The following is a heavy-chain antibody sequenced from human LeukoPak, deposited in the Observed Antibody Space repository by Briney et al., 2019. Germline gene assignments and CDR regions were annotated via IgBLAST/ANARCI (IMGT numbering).Heavy chain of an antibody. V-gene: IGHV3-30*02. Sequence: GGSLRLSCAASGFTFSSYGMHWVRQAPGKGLEWVAFIRYDGSNKYYADSVKGRFTISRDNSKNTLYLQMNSLRAEDTAVYYCAKDRGGHSWEALDIWGQGTMVTVSS. CDR1: GFTFSSYG. J-gene: IGHJ3*02. CDR3: AKDRGGHSWEALDI. D-gene: IGHD1-26*01. CDR2: IRYDGSNK.